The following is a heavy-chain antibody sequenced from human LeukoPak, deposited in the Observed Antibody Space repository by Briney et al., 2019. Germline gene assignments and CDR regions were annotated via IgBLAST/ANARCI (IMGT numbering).Heavy chain of an antibody. Sequence: GGSLRLSCAASEFSVSSNNMNWVRQAPGKGLEWVSGIYSGDSTYYADSVKGRFSISRDNSKNTLYLQMNSLTAEDTAVYYCAREDRYTSGSFAYWGQGTLVTVSS. CDR2: IYSGDST. CDR3: AREDRYTSGSFAY. CDR1: EFSVSSNN. V-gene: IGHV3-66*02. J-gene: IGHJ4*02. D-gene: IGHD6-19*01.